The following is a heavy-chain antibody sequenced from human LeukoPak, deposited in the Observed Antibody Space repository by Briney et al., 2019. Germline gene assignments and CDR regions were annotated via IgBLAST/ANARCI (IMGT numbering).Heavy chain of an antibody. CDR3: ARDDSYILTGYDY. V-gene: IGHV3-7*03. D-gene: IGHD3-9*01. Sequence: GGSLRLSCAASGFTFSSYWMSWVRQAPGKGLEWVANIKQDGSEKYYVDSVKGRFTTSRDNAKNSLYLQMNSLRAEDTAVYYCARDDSYILTGYDYWGQGTLVTVSS. CDR2: IKQDGSEK. J-gene: IGHJ4*02. CDR1: GFTFSSYW.